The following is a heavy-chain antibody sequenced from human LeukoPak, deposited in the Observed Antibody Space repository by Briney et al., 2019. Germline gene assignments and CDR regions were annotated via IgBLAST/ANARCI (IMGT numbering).Heavy chain of an antibody. J-gene: IGHJ2*01. CDR2: IYYSGST. D-gene: IGHD2-15*01. CDR1: GGSISGSSYY. V-gene: IGHV4-39*01. CDR3: ASGPRYCSGGSCYQSGIWYFDL. Sequence: PSETLSLTCTVSGGSISGSSYYWGWIRQPPGKGLEWIGSIYYSGSTYYNPSLKSRVTISVDTSKNQFSLKLNSVTATDTAVYYCASGPRYCSGGSCYQSGIWYFDLWGRGTLVTVSS.